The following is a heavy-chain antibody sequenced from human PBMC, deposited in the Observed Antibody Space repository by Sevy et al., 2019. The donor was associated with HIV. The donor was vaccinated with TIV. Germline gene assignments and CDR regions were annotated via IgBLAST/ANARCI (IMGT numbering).Heavy chain of an antibody. CDR2: FDPEDDET. Sequence: ASVKVSCKVSGYTLTELSMHWVRQAPGKGLEWMGTFDPEDDETIYAQKFQGRVTMTEDTSTDTAYMELSSLRSEDTAVYYCATTKDYYDSSGYPFDHWGQGTLVTVSS. CDR3: ATTKDYYDSSGYPFDH. D-gene: IGHD3-22*01. CDR1: GYTLTELS. J-gene: IGHJ4*02. V-gene: IGHV1-24*01.